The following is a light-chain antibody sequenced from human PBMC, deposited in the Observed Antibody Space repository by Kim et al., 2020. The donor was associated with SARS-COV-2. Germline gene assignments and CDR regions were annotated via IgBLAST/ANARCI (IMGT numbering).Light chain of an antibody. J-gene: IGKJ4*01. CDR1: QSITSY. CDR2: DAS. V-gene: IGKV3-11*01. Sequence: EIVLTQSPATLSLSPRERATLSCRASQSITSYLAWYQHKPGQAPCLLIYDASSKATGIPARFSGSGSGADFTLTISSLEPEDFAVYFCLQRRTYPFTFGRGTKLEI. CDR3: LQRRTYPFT.